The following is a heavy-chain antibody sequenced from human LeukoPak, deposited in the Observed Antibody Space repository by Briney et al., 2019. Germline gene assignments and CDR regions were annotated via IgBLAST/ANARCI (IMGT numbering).Heavy chain of an antibody. V-gene: IGHV4-30-4*01. CDR2: ISYSGST. CDR3: AKGGLATYNLFDA. CDR1: GGSISSGDYY. J-gene: IGHJ5*02. D-gene: IGHD3/OR15-3a*01. Sequence: PSQTLSLTCTVSGGSISSGDYYWSWLRQPPGMGLEWIGDISYSGSTYYNPSLRSRLSISVDRSNNQFSLRLTSVTAADTAVYYCAKGGLATYNLFDAWGEGTLVIVSS.